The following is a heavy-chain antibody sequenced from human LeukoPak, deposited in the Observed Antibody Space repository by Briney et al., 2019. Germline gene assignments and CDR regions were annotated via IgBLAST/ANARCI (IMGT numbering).Heavy chain of an antibody. Sequence: PETLSLTCAVYGGSFSGYYWSWIRQPPGKGPEWIGEINHSGSTNYNPSLKSRVTISVDTSKNQFSLKLSSVTAADTAVYYCARGRPRITMIVVVITGAYNWFDPWGQGTLVTVSS. CDR3: ARGRPRITMIVVVITGAYNWFDP. CDR2: INHSGST. V-gene: IGHV4-34*01. CDR1: GGSFSGYY. J-gene: IGHJ5*02. D-gene: IGHD3-22*01.